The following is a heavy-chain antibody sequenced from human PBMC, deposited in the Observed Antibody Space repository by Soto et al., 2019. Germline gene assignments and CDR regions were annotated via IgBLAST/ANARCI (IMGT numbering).Heavy chain of an antibody. CDR1: GGSISSGGYS. CDR2: IYYSGST. CDR3: ARGLGQLRANWFDP. D-gene: IGHD6-6*01. J-gene: IGHJ5*02. Sequence: SETLSLTCAVSGGSISSGGYSWSWIRQPPGKGLEWIGYIYYSGSTNYNPSLKSRVTISVDTSKNQFSLKLSSVTAADTAVYYCARGLGQLRANWFDPWGQGTLVTVSS. V-gene: IGHV4-61*08.